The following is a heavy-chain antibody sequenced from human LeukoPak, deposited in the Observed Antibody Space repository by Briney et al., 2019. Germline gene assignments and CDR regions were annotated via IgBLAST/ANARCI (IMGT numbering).Heavy chain of an antibody. Sequence: GGSLRLSCAASGFTFSSYGMSWVRQAPGKGLEWVSAISGSGGSTYYADSVKGRFTISRDNSKNTLYLQMNSLRAEDTAVYYCARDREGGSSWDYWGQGTLVTVSS. CDR1: GFTFSSYG. D-gene: IGHD6-13*01. CDR3: ARDREGGSSWDY. V-gene: IGHV3-23*01. J-gene: IGHJ4*02. CDR2: ISGSGGST.